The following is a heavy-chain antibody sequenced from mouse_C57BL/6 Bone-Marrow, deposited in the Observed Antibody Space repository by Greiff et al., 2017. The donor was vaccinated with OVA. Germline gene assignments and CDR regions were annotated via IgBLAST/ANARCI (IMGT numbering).Heavy chain of an antibody. CDR2: IYPRSGNT. Sequence: VQLQESGAELARPGASVKLSCKASGYTFTSYGISWVKQRTGQGLEWIGEIYPRSGNTYYNEKFKGKATLTADKSSSTAYMELRSLTSEDSAVYFCARNYGSSYFDYWGQGTTLTVSS. CDR3: ARNYGSSYFDY. CDR1: GYTFTSYG. V-gene: IGHV1-81*01. J-gene: IGHJ2*01. D-gene: IGHD1-1*01.